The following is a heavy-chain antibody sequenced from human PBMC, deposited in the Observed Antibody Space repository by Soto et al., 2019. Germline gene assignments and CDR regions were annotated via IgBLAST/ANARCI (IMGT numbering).Heavy chain of an antibody. CDR3: ARQFTVTTAVHYYYGMDV. Sequence: GESLKISCKGSGYSFTSYWIGWVRQMPGKGLEWMGIIYPGDSDTRYSPSFQGQVTISADKSISTAYLQWSSLKASDTAMYYCARQFTVTTAVHYYYGMDVWGQGTTVTVSS. V-gene: IGHV5-51*01. D-gene: IGHD4-4*01. CDR2: IYPGDSDT. CDR1: GYSFTSYW. J-gene: IGHJ6*02.